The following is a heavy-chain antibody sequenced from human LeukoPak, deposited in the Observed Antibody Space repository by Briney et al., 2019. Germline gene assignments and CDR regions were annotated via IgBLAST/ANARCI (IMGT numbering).Heavy chain of an antibody. CDR2: IWYDGSNK. Sequence: PGGSLRLSCAASGFTFSSYGMHWVRQAPGKGLEWVAVIWYDGSNKYYADSVKGRFTISRDNSKNTLYLQMNSLRAEDTAVYYCARVNRRSSGWPEIDYWGQGTLVTVSS. CDR1: GFTFSSYG. CDR3: ARVNRRSSGWPEIDY. D-gene: IGHD6-19*01. V-gene: IGHV3-33*08. J-gene: IGHJ4*02.